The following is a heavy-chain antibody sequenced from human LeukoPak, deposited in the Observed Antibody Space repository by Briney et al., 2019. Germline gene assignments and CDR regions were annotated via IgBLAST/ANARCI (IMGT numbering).Heavy chain of an antibody. V-gene: IGHV3-21*01. CDR3: AREADSGSYYLDY. CDR1: GFTFSSYS. Sequence: GGSLRLSCAASGFTFSSYSMNWVRQAPGKGLEWVSSISSISSYIYYADSVKGRFTISRDNAKNSLYLQMNSLRAEDTAVYYCAREADSGSYYLDYWGQGTLVTVSS. J-gene: IGHJ4*02. D-gene: IGHD1-26*01. CDR2: ISSISSYI.